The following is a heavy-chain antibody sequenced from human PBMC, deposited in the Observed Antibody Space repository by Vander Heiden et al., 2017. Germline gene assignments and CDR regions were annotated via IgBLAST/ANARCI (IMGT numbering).Heavy chain of an antibody. CDR3: ARSPDIVVVAGATVGAFDI. D-gene: IGHD2-15*01. CDR2: IIPLFGTR. CDR1: GGTFRSEA. Sequence: QVHLEQSGAEVKKPGSSVKVACKASGGTFRSEAISWVRQAPGQGLERMGGIIPLFGTRNYAHKFQGRVTFTADESADESTYTAYMELSSLRSEDTAVYYCARSPDIVVVAGATVGAFDIWGQGTTVTVSS. V-gene: IGHV1-69*01. J-gene: IGHJ3*02.